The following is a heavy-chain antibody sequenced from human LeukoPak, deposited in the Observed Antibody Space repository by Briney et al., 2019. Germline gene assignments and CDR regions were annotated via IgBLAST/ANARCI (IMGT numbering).Heavy chain of an antibody. CDR2: IYHSGST. Sequence: PSETLSLTCTVSGYSIGSGYYWGWIRQPPGKGLEWIGSIYHSGSTYYNPSLKSRVTISVDTSKNQFSLNLSSVTAADTAVYYCARGGTDYTSSSYYYAMDVRGQGTTVAVSS. CDR3: ARGGTDYTSSSYYYAMDV. V-gene: IGHV4-38-2*02. CDR1: GYSIGSGYY. D-gene: IGHD6-13*01. J-gene: IGHJ6*02.